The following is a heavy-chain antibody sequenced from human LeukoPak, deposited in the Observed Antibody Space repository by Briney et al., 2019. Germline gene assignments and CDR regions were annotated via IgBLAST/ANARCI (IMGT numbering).Heavy chain of an antibody. V-gene: IGHV4-61*01. D-gene: IGHD3-10*01. CDR2: IYYSGSA. CDR1: GGSISSSSYY. CDR3: ARSLDGSGSYFGFDI. J-gene: IGHJ3*02. Sequence: SETLSLTCTVSGGSISSSSYYWSWIRQPPGKGLEWIGYIYYSGSANYNPSLKSRVTISVDTSKNQFSLKLSSVTAADTAVYYCARSLDGSGSYFGFDIWGQGTMVTVSS.